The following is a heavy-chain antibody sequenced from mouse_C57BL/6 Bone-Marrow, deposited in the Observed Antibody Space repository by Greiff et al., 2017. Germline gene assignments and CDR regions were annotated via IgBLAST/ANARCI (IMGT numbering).Heavy chain of an antibody. J-gene: IGHJ1*03. D-gene: IGHD2-3*01. CDR1: GYTFTSYW. V-gene: IGHV1-69*01. CDR2: IDPSDSYT. Sequence: VQLRQSGAELVMPGASVKLSCKASGYTFTSYWMHWVKQRPGQGLEWIGEIDPSDSYTNYNQKFKGKSTLTVDKSSSTAYMQLSSLTSEDSAVYYCAREGLLRYLDVWGTGTTVTVSS. CDR3: AREGLLRYLDV.